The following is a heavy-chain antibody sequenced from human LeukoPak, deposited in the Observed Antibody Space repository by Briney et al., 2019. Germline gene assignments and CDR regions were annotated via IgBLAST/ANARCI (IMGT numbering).Heavy chain of an antibody. CDR1: GFIFSDFY. V-gene: IGHV3-11*06. Sequence: SGGSLRLSCAASGFIFSDFYMTWIRQAPGKGLEWVSDITNSGSYTNYAGSVKGRFTISRDNAKNSLYLQMNSLRVEDTAVFYCARSRGSYFDYWGQGTLVIASS. CDR2: ITNSGSYT. CDR3: ARSRGSYFDY. J-gene: IGHJ4*02. D-gene: IGHD1-26*01.